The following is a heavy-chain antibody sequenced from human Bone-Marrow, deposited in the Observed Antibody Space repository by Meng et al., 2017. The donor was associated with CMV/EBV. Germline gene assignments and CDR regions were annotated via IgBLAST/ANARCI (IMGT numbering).Heavy chain of an antibody. Sequence: ASVKVSCKASGYTFTGYYMHWVRQAPGQGLEWMGWINPNSGGTNYAQKFQGRVSMTRDTSISTAYMELSRLRSDDTAVYYCALLSGGHIVVVIGYWGQGTLVAVSS. CDR1: GYTFTGYY. D-gene: IGHD2-21*01. CDR3: ALLSGGHIVVVIGY. J-gene: IGHJ4*02. V-gene: IGHV1-2*02. CDR2: INPNSGGT.